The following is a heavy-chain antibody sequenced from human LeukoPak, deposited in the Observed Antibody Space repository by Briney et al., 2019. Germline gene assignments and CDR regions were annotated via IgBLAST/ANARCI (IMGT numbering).Heavy chain of an antibody. CDR1: GGSISSSNW. Sequence: SETLSLTCAVSGGSISSSNWWSWVRQPPGKGLEWIGEIYHSGSTNYNPSLKSRVTISVDKSKNQFSLKLSSVTAADTAVYYCARGSAEWELLPFDPWGQGTLVTVSS. V-gene: IGHV4-4*02. CDR3: ARGSAEWELLPFDP. CDR2: IYHSGST. J-gene: IGHJ5*02. D-gene: IGHD1-26*01.